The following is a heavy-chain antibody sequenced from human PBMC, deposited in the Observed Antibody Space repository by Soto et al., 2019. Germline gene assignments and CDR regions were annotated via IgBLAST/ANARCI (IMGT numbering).Heavy chain of an antibody. J-gene: IGHJ6*02. CDR3: VKEGDFWSGSPSYYGMDV. CDR1: GFTFSSYA. V-gene: IGHV3-64D*06. D-gene: IGHD3-3*01. CDR2: ISSNGGST. Sequence: GGSLRLSCSASGFTFSSYAMHWVRHAPGKGLEYVSAISSNGGSTYYADSVKGRFTISRDNSKNTLYLQMSSLRAEDTAVYYCVKEGDFWSGSPSYYGMDVWGQGTTVTVSS.